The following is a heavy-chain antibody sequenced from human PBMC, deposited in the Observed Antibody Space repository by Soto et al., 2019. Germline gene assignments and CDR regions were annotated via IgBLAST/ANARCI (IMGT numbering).Heavy chain of an antibody. D-gene: IGHD3-3*01. J-gene: IGHJ6*03. CDR3: ARASTGTIFGVVRKTGYYYYYMDV. CDR2: INHSGST. Sequence: LEWIGEINHSGSTNYNPSLKSRVTISVDTSKNQFSLKLSSVTAADTAVYYCARASTGTIFGVVRKTGYYYYYMDVWGKGTTVTVSS. V-gene: IGHV4-34*01.